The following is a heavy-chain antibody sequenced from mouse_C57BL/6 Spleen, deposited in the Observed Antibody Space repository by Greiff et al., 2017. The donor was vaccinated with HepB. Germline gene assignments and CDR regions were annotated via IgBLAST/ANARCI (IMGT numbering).Heavy chain of an antibody. Sequence: VQLQQSGPELVKPGASVKISCKASGYSFTDYNMNWVKQSNGKSLEWIGVINPNYGTTSNNQKFKGKATLTVDQSSSTAYMQLNSLTSEDSAVYYCARSLYGNYEAWFAYWGQGTLVTVSA. CDR3: ARSLYGNYEAWFAY. J-gene: IGHJ3*01. D-gene: IGHD2-1*01. CDR2: INPNYGTT. V-gene: IGHV1-39*01. CDR1: GYSFTDYN.